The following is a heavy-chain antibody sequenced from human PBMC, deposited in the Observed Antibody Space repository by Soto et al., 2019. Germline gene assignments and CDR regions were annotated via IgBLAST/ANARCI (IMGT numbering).Heavy chain of an antibody. V-gene: IGHV3-9*01. J-gene: IGHJ4*02. D-gene: IGHD4-17*01. Sequence: GGSLRLSCAASGFTFDDYAMHWVRQAPGKGLEWVSGISWNSGSIGYADSVKGRFTISRDNAKNSLYLQMNSLRAEDTALYYCAKDYGDYFVYYFDYWGQGTLVTVSS. CDR2: ISWNSGSI. CDR1: GFTFDDYA. CDR3: AKDYGDYFVYYFDY.